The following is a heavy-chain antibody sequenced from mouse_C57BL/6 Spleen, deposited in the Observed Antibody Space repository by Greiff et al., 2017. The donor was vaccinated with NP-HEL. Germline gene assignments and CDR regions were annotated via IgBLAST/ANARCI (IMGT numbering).Heavy chain of an antibody. CDR3: TIYYGNYEGFAY. V-gene: IGHV14-4*01. Sequence: EVQVVESGAELVRPGASVKLSCTASGFNIKDDYMHWVKQRPEQGLEWIGWIDPENGDTEYASKFQGKATITADTSSNTAYLQLSSLTSEDTAVYYCTIYYGNYEGFAYWGQGTLVTVSA. J-gene: IGHJ3*01. CDR1: GFNIKDDY. CDR2: IDPENGDT. D-gene: IGHD2-1*01.